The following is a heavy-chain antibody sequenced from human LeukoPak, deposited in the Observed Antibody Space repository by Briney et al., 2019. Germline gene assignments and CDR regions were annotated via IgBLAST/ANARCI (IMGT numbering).Heavy chain of an antibody. V-gene: IGHV5-51*01. D-gene: IGHD3-10*01. Sequence: GESLKISCKGSGYSFTGYWIGWVRQMPGKGLEWMGIIYPGDSDTRYSPSFQGKVTISADKSISTAYLQWSSLQASDTAMYYCARQAGMVRGVYDYWGQGTLVTVSS. CDR2: IYPGDSDT. J-gene: IGHJ4*02. CDR1: GYSFTGYW. CDR3: ARQAGMVRGVYDY.